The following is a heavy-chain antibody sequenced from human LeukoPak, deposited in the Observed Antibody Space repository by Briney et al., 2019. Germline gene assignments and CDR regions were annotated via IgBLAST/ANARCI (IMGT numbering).Heavy chain of an antibody. Sequence: QPGGSLRLSCAASGFTFSSYAMHWVRQAPGKGLEWVAVISYDGSNKYYADSVKGRFTISRDNSKNTLYLQMNSLRAEDTAVYYCAKESPSLFDMITFGGGPNDAFDIWGQGTMVTVSS. D-gene: IGHD3-16*01. CDR2: ISYDGSNK. CDR1: GFTFSSYA. CDR3: AKESPSLFDMITFGGGPNDAFDI. V-gene: IGHV3-30*04. J-gene: IGHJ3*02.